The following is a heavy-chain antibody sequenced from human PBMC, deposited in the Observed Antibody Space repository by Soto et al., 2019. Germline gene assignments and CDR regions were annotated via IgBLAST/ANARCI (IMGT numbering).Heavy chain of an antibody. CDR3: ARDAYLGSGSYAY. CDR1: GFTFSSYG. Sequence: QVQLVESGGGVVQPGRSLRLSCAASGFTFSSYGMHWVRQAPGKGLEWGARVWYDGSNKNYADSVKGRFTISRDDSKNPLYLQMNSLRAEDTAVYYCARDAYLGSGSYAYWGQGTLVTVSS. V-gene: IGHV3-33*01. CDR2: VWYDGSNK. J-gene: IGHJ4*02. D-gene: IGHD3-10*01.